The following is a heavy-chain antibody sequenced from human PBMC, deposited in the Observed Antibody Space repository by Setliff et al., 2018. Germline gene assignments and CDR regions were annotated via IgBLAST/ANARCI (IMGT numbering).Heavy chain of an antibody. CDR1: GYTFTSYG. Sequence: ASVKVSCKASGYTFTSYGISWVRQAPGQGPEWMGWISAYNGNTNYAQKLQGRVTMTTDTSTSTAYMELRSLRSDDTAVYYCARDFPPLYSSSFSDAFDIWGQGTMVTVSS. J-gene: IGHJ3*02. CDR2: ISAYNGNT. CDR3: ARDFPPLYSSSFSDAFDI. V-gene: IGHV1-18*01. D-gene: IGHD6-6*01.